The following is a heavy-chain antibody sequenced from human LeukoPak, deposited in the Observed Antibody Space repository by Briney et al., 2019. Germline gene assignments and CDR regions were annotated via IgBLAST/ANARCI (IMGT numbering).Heavy chain of an antibody. J-gene: IGHJ4*02. V-gene: IGHV1-18*04. Sequence: ASVKVSCKASGYTFTSYGISWVRQAPGQGLEWMGWISAYNGNANYAQKLQGRVTMTTDTSTSTAYMELRSLRSDDTAVYYCARVSKGEYYYDYWGQGTLVTVSS. CDR2: ISAYNGNA. CDR3: ARVSKGEYYYDY. D-gene: IGHD3-10*01. CDR1: GYTFTSYG.